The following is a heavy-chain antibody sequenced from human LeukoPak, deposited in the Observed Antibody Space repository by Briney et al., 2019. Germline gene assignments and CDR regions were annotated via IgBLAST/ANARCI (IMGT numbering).Heavy chain of an antibody. J-gene: IGHJ5*02. V-gene: IGHV4-38-2*01. CDR2: IYHSGST. Sequence: SETLSLTCAVSGYSISSRYYWGWVRQPPGKGLEWIGSIYHSGSTSYNPSLKSRVTISVDTSKNQFSLKLSSVTAADTAVYYCARQYGNNWYDDRGWFDPWGQGTLVTVSS. D-gene: IGHD1-1*01. CDR1: GYSISSRYY. CDR3: ARQYGNNWYDDRGWFDP.